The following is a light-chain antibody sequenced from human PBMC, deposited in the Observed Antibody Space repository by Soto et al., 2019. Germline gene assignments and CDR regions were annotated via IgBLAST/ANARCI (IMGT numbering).Light chain of an antibody. CDR1: SSDVGRYNY. J-gene: IGLJ2*01. Sequence: QSALTQPPSASGSPGQSVTISCTGTSSDVGRYNYVSWYQHHPGKGPKLIIYEVSNRPSGVSNRFSGSKSGNTASLTISGLQAEDEADYYCSSYTSSTTLEVFGGGTKVTVL. V-gene: IGLV2-14*01. CDR3: SSYTSSTTLEV. CDR2: EVS.